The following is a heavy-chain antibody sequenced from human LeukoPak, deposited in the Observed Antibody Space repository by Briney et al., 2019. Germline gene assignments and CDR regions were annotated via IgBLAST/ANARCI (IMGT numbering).Heavy chain of an antibody. V-gene: IGHV4-39*01. D-gene: IGHD6-13*01. CDR2: TYYTGST. CDR3: ASMTGIAAAGY. Sequence: SETLSLTCTVSGGSISTSSYYWAWIRQPPGKGLEWVGSTYYTGSTYYNPSLKSRVTMSIDTSKNQFSLKLSSVTAADTAVYYCASMTGIAAAGYWGQGTLVTVSS. J-gene: IGHJ4*02. CDR1: GGSISTSSYY.